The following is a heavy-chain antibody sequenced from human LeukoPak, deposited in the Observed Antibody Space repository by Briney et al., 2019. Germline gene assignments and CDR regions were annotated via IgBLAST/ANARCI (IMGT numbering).Heavy chain of an antibody. CDR1: GGSISSGSYY. V-gene: IGHV4-61*02. D-gene: IGHD3-22*01. CDR2: IYTSGST. Sequence: SQTLSLTCTVSGGSISSGSYYWSWIRQPAGKGLEWIGRIYTSGSTNYNPSLKSRVTISVDTSKNQFSLKLSSVTAADTAVYYCARFIIDYYDSSGYEDIWGQGTMVTVSP. J-gene: IGHJ3*02. CDR3: ARFIIDYYDSSGYEDI.